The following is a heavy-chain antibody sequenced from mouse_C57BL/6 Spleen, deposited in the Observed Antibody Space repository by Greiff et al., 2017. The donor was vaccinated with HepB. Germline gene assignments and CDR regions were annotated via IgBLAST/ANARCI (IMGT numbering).Heavy chain of an antibody. CDR3: ARGIYSNYAYYFDY. J-gene: IGHJ2*01. Sequence: VQLQQSGPELVKPGASVKISCKASGYAFSSSWMNWVKQRPGKGLEWIGRIYPGDGDTNYNGKFKGKATLTADKSSSTAYMQHSSLTSEDSAVYFCARGIYSNYAYYFDYWGQGTTLTVSS. V-gene: IGHV1-82*01. CDR2: IYPGDGDT. D-gene: IGHD2-5*01. CDR1: GYAFSSSW.